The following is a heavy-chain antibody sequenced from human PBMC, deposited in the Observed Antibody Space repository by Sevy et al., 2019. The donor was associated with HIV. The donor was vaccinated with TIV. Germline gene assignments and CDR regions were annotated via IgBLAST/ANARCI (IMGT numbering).Heavy chain of an antibody. J-gene: IGHJ4*02. CDR1: GFTFSDYY. CDR3: ARDRPGVVNELSFVY. CDR2: ISSSGSTI. V-gene: IGHV3-11*01. Sequence: GGSLRLSCAASGFTFSDYYMSWIRQAPGKGLEWVSYISSSGSTIYYADSVKGRFTISRDNAKNSLYLQMNSLRAEDTAVYYCARDRPGVVNELSFVYWGQGTLVTVSS. D-gene: IGHD3-3*01.